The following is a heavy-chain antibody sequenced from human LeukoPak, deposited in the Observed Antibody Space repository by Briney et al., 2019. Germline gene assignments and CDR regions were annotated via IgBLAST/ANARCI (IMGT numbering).Heavy chain of an antibody. J-gene: IGHJ4*02. CDR3: AKRGPAGAGKSPDYFDY. D-gene: IGHD6-19*01. V-gene: IGHV3-23*01. CDR1: GFTFSSYV. CDR2: IIGSGDRT. Sequence: GGSLRLSCAASGFTFSSYVMSWVRQALGKGLEWVSAIIGSGDRTYYADSVKGRFTISRDNSKNTVCLQMNSLRAEDTAVYYCAKRGPAGAGKSPDYFDYWGQGTLVTVSS.